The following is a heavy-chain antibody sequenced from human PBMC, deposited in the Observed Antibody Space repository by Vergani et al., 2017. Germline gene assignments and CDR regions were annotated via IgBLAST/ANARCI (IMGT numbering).Heavy chain of an antibody. D-gene: IGHD3-10*01. Sequence: VQLVESGGGLVQPGGSLRLSCAASGFTFSSYSMNWVRQAPGKGLEWVSYISSSSSTIYYADSVKGRFTISRDNAKNTLYLQMNSLRAEDTAVYYCANLIAAVRGRGDYWGQGTLVTVSS. V-gene: IGHV3-48*01. CDR2: ISSSSSTI. CDR3: ANLIAAVRGRGDY. CDR1: GFTFSSYS. J-gene: IGHJ4*02.